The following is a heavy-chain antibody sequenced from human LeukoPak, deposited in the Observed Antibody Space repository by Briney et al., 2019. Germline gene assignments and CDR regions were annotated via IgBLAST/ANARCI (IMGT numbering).Heavy chain of an antibody. Sequence: PGGSLRLSCAASGFTFSSYAMSWVRQAPGKGLEWVSAISGSGGSTYYADSVKGRFTISRDNSKNTLYLQMNSLRAEDTAVYYCAKGGDYGDYGSKFQFDYWGQGTLVTVSS. CDR2: ISGSGGST. CDR3: AKGGDYGDYGSKFQFDY. CDR1: GFTFSSYA. V-gene: IGHV3-23*01. D-gene: IGHD4-17*01. J-gene: IGHJ4*02.